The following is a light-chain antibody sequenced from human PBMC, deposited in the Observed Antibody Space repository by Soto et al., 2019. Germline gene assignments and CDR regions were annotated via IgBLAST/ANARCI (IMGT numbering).Light chain of an antibody. CDR3: QQYNNWPFS. J-gene: IGKJ5*01. Sequence: EIRMTQFPATVSSSHGEGATLSCRAAQDVTTNFAWYQLKRGQPPRLLIYDISTRATGVPARFSGSGSGTEFTLSISGLQSEDFAVYFCQQYNNWPFSFGQGTRLEIK. CDR2: DIS. CDR1: QDVTTN. V-gene: IGKV3-15*01.